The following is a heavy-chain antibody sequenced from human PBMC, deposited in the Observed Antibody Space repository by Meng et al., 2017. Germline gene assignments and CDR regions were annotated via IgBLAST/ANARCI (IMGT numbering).Heavy chain of an antibody. Sequence: QVQLGQYGAEVRQPWAPWKVSCNASGYTFTRYDINWVPQATGKGLEWMGWMNPNSGNTGYAQKFQGRVTITRNTSISTAYMELSSLRFEDTAVYYCARGYYGSGLFDPWGQGTLVTVSS. CDR2: MNPNSGNT. D-gene: IGHD3-10*01. CDR1: GYTFTRYD. J-gene: IGHJ5*02. CDR3: ARGYYGSGLFDP. V-gene: IGHV1-8*03.